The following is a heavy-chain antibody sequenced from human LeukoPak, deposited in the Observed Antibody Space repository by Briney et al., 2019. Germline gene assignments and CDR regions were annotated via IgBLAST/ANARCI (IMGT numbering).Heavy chain of an antibody. J-gene: IGHJ4*02. CDR1: GGSISSGGYF. V-gene: IGHV4-31*03. CDR3: TRERADTAVLYYFDY. CDR2: ISYSGGT. D-gene: IGHD5-18*01. Sequence: PSETLSLTCTVSGGSISSGGYFRTWIRLHPGKGLEWIGYISYSGGTYYNPSLRSRISISKDSSKNQFSLNLSSVTAADTAIYYCTRERADTAVLYYFDYWGQGTLVTVSS.